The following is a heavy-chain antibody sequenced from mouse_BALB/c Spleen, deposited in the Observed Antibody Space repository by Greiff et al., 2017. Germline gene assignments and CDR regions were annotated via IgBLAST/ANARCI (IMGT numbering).Heavy chain of an antibody. CDR3: TSGMITTFDY. CDR2: IRLKSNNYAT. Sequence: EVKLQESGGGLVQPGGSMKLSCVASGFTFSNYWMNWVRQSPEKGLEWVAEIRLKSNNYATHYAESVKGRFTISRDDSKSSVYLQMNNLRAEDTGIYYCTSGMITTFDYWGQGTTLTVSS. CDR1: GFTFSNYW. D-gene: IGHD2-4*01. J-gene: IGHJ2*01. V-gene: IGHV6-6*02.